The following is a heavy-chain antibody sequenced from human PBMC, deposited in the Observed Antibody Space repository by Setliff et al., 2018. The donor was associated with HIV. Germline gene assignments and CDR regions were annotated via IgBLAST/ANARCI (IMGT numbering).Heavy chain of an antibody. CDR2: IIPIFGTA. V-gene: IGHV1-69*13. D-gene: IGHD3-22*01. CDR3: ARGGSITMIVVVLWAFDI. CDR1: GGTFSSYA. Sequence: ASVKVSCKASGGTFSSYAISWVRQAPGQGPEWMGGIIPIFGTANYAQKFQGRVTITADESTSTAYMELSSLRSEDTAVYYCARGGSITMIVVVLWAFDIWGQGTMVTVS. J-gene: IGHJ3*02.